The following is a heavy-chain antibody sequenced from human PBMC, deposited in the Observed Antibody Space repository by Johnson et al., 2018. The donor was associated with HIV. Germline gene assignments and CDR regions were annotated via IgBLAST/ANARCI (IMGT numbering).Heavy chain of an antibody. D-gene: IGHD1-26*01. Sequence: VQLVESGGGVVQPGRSLRLSCVASGFTFSTYGMHWVRQRTGKGLEWVSGIGTAGDTYYPASVKGRFTISRVNAKNSLYLQMNSLRAGDTAVYYCVAATGANGLDIWGQGTKVTVSS. CDR3: VAATGANGLDI. J-gene: IGHJ3*02. CDR1: GFTFSTYG. CDR2: IGTAGDT. V-gene: IGHV3-13*01.